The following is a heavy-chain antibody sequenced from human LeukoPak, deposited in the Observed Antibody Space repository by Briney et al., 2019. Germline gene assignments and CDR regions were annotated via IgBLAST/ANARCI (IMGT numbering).Heavy chain of an antibody. V-gene: IGHV4-34*01. CDR3: ARELGGVRLVDY. D-gene: IGHD2-8*02. Sequence: SETLSLTCAVYGGSFSGYYWSWIRQPPGKGLEWIGEINHSGSTNYNPSLKSRVTISVDTSKNQFSLKLSSVTAADAAVYYCARELGGVRLVDYWGQVTLVTVSS. CDR2: INHSGST. J-gene: IGHJ4*02. CDR1: GGSFSGYY.